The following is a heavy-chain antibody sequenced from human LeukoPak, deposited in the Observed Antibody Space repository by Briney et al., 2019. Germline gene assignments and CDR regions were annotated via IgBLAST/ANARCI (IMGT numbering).Heavy chain of an antibody. Sequence: GGSLRLSCAASGFTFSSYSMNWVRQAPGKGLEWVSSISSSSSYIYYADSVKGRFTISRDNAKNSLYLQMNSLRAEDTALYYCARDQRGYSYGYVYHGMDVWGQGNTVTVSS. D-gene: IGHD5-18*01. CDR2: ISSSSSYI. CDR3: ARDQRGYSYGYVYHGMDV. V-gene: IGHV3-21*01. CDR1: GFTFSSYS. J-gene: IGHJ6*02.